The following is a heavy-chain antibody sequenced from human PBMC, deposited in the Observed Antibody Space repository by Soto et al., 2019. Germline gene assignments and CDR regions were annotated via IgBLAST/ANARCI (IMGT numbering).Heavy chain of an antibody. CDR2: IIPIFGTA. V-gene: IGHV1-69*13. J-gene: IGHJ6*02. CDR1: GGTFSSYA. Sequence: SVKVSCKASGGTFSSYAISWVRQAPGQGLEWMGGIIPIFGTANYAQKFQGRVTITADESTSTAYMELSSLRSEDTAVYYCARDHEVPAAISYYYYYGMDVWGQGTTVTVSS. D-gene: IGHD2-2*01. CDR3: ARDHEVPAAISYYYYYGMDV.